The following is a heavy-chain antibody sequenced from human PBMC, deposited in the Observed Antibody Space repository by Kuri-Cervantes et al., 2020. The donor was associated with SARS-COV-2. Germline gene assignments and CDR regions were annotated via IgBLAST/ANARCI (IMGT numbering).Heavy chain of an antibody. V-gene: IGHV1-2*02. CDR1: GYTFTGYY. D-gene: IGHD3-10*01. J-gene: IGHJ6*02. Sequence: ASVKVSCKASGYTFTGYYMHWVRQAPGQGLEWMGWINPNSGGTNYAQKFQGRVTMTRDTSISTAYMELSRLRSDDTAVYYCARSRYYYGSGSYGYYYYGMDVWGQGTMVTVSS. CDR3: ARSRYYYGSGSYGYYYYGMDV. CDR2: INPNSGGT.